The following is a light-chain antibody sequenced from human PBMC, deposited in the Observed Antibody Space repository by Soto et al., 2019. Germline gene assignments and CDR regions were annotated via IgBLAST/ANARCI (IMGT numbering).Light chain of an antibody. CDR2: NAS. CDR1: RSIDDW. CDR3: QQYINYSWT. Sequence: DFPMTQSPSTLSASVGDTVTITCRASRSIDDWLAWYQQRPGKAPNLLIYNASNLESGVPSRFSGSGFGTEFTLTISSLQPDDFATYYCQQYINYSWTFGPGTKVEI. V-gene: IGKV1-5*03. J-gene: IGKJ1*01.